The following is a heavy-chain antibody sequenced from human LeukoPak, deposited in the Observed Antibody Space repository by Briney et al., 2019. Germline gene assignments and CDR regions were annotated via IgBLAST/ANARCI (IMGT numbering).Heavy chain of an antibody. Sequence: SETLSLTCSVSGNSLTRDYYWGWIRQPPGEGLEWIGSIHYSGTYYHPSLKSRVTVSRDTPMTQLSLKLNSVTAEDTAVYYCATGPRTVQGGGFDYWGQGVLVTVSS. CDR1: GNSLTRDYY. D-gene: IGHD3-16*01. CDR3: ATGPRTVQGGGFDY. J-gene: IGHJ4*02. V-gene: IGHV4-38-2*01. CDR2: IHYSGT.